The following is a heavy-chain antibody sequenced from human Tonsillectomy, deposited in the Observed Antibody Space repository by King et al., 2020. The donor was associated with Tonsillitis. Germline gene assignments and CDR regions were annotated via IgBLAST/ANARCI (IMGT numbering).Heavy chain of an antibody. CDR1: GFTFSSYA. Sequence: QLVQSGGGLVQPGGSLRLSCAASGFTFSSYAMNWGRQAPGTGLEWVSGISGSGGSTYYVDSVKGRFTHSRDNSKNTLFLQMNSLRAEDTAVYYCAKGAYYDRSGNYFDYWGQGTLVTVSS. CDR3: AKGAYYDRSGNYFDY. V-gene: IGHV3-23*04. J-gene: IGHJ4*02. D-gene: IGHD3-22*01. CDR2: ISGSGGST.